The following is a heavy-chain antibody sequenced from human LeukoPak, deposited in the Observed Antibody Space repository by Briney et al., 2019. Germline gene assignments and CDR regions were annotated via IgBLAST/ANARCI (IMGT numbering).Heavy chain of an antibody. D-gene: IGHD6-13*01. CDR3: ARAGYSSSWYSRFGYYYYYYMDV. V-gene: IGHV1-8*01. CDR1: GYTFTSYD. J-gene: IGHJ6*03. CDR2: MNTNSGNT. Sequence: VASLKVSCKASGYTFTSYDINWVRQAPGQGLEWMGWMNTNSGNTGYAQKFQGRVTMTRNTSISTAYMELSSLRSEDTAVYYCARAGYSSSWYSRFGYYYYYYMDVWGKGTTVTVSS.